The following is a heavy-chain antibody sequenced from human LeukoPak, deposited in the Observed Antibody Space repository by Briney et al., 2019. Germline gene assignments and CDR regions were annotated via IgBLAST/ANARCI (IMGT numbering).Heavy chain of an antibody. CDR2: ISGSGGST. D-gene: IGHD6-19*01. CDR3: ARDTPESSSGWYFTSAYYFDY. V-gene: IGHV3-23*01. Sequence: PGGSLRLSCAASGFTFSSYAMSWVRQAPGKGLEWVSAISGSGGSTYYADSVKGRFTISRDNSKNTLYLQMNSLRAEDTAVYYCARDTPESSSGWYFTSAYYFDYWGQRTLVTVSS. J-gene: IGHJ4*02. CDR1: GFTFSSYA.